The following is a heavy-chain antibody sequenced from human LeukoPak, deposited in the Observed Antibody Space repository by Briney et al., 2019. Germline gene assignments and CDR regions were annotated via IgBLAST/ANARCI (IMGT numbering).Heavy chain of an antibody. CDR2: IQYDGTNK. CDR3: VKDGYSYGHDF. CDR1: GFTFSNYA. V-gene: IGHV3-33*05. Sequence: GRSLRLSCAASGFTFSNYAMHWVRQAPGKGLEWVAVIQYDGTNKYYADSVKGRFTISRDNSKSTVYLQVNNLRGEDTAVYYCVKDGYSYGHDFWGQGTLVIVSS. J-gene: IGHJ4*02. D-gene: IGHD5-18*01.